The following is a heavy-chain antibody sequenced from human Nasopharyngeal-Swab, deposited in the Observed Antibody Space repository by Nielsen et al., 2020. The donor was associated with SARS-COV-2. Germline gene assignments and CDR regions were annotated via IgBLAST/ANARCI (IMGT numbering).Heavy chain of an antibody. J-gene: IGHJ4*02. V-gene: IGHV1-69*05. D-gene: IGHD3-16*01. Sequence: SVKVSCKASGGTFSSYAISWVRQAPGQGLEWMGGIIPIFGTANYAQKLQGRVTMTTDTSTSTAYMELRSLRSDDTAVYYCARAYYDYVWGSYPYYFDYWGQGTLVTVSS. CDR3: ARAYYDYVWGSYPYYFDY. CDR2: IIPIFGTA. CDR1: GGTFSSYA.